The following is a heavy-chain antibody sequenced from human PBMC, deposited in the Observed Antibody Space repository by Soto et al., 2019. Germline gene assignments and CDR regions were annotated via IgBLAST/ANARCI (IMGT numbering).Heavy chain of an antibody. CDR3: AKDSSGLESPHFDY. V-gene: IGHV1-3*01. J-gene: IGHJ4*02. CDR1: GYTFTSYA. D-gene: IGHD6-19*01. CDR2: LNAGNGNT. Sequence: QVQLVQSGAEVKKPGASVKVSCKASGYTFTSYAMHWVRQAPGQRLEWMGWLNAGNGNTKYSQKFQGRVTISSDTAESTAYMELSSLRSEDTAVYYCAKDSSGLESPHFDYWGQGTLVTVSS.